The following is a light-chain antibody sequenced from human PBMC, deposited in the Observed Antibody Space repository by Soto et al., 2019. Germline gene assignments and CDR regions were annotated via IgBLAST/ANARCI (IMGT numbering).Light chain of an antibody. CDR1: QSISSY. Sequence: DIQMTQSPSSLSASVGDRVTITCWARQSISSYLNWYQQKPGKAPKLLIYAASSLQSGVPSRFSGSGSGTDFTLTISSLQPEDFATYYCQQSYSTPRTFGQGTKVEIK. CDR3: QQSYSTPRT. CDR2: AAS. V-gene: IGKV1-39*01. J-gene: IGKJ1*01.